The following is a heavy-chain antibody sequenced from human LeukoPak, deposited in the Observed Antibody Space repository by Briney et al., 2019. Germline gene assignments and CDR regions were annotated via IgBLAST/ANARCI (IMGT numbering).Heavy chain of an antibody. CDR2: ISGSGGST. D-gene: IGHD3-16*01. CDR1: GFTFSSYA. V-gene: IGHV3-23*01. J-gene: IGHJ4*02. CDR3: AKWPDLSERRGTFDY. Sequence: GGSLRLSCAASGFTFSSYAMSWVRQAPGKGLEWVSAISGSGGSTYYADSVKGRFTISRDNSKNTLYLQMNSLRAEDTAVYYCAKWPDLSERRGTFDYWGQGTLVTVSS.